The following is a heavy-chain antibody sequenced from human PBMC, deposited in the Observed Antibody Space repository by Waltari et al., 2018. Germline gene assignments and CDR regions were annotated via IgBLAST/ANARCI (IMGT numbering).Heavy chain of an antibody. D-gene: IGHD3-9*01. J-gene: IGHJ4*02. V-gene: IGHV4-31*03. Sequence: QVQLQESGPGLVKPSQTLSLTCTVSGGSISSGGYYWSWIRQPPGKGLEWIGYIYYSGSTYYNPSLKSRVTISVDTSKNQFSLKLSSVTAADTAVYYCARGSFYDILTGLDAPTGFDYWGQGTLVTVSS. CDR3: ARGSFYDILTGLDAPTGFDY. CDR1: GGSISSGGYY. CDR2: IYYSGST.